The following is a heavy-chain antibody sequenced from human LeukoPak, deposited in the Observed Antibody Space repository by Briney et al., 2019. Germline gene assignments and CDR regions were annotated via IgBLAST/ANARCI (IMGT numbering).Heavy chain of an antibody. D-gene: IGHD2-2*01. CDR3: AGPAGRASWEGYYFDY. Sequence: PGGSLRLSCAASGFIFSNYSMNWVRQAPGKGLEWVSWISSTSNTIYYADSVKGRFTISRDNSKNTLYLQMNSLRAEDTAVYYCAGPAGRASWEGYYFDYWGQGTLVTVSS. CDR2: ISSTSNTI. V-gene: IGHV3-48*01. CDR1: GFIFSNYS. J-gene: IGHJ4*02.